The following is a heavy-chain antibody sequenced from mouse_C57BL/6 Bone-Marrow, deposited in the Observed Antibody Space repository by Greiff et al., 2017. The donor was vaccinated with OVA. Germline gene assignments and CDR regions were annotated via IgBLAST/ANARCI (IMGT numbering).Heavy chain of an antibody. V-gene: IGHV1-81*01. CDR2: IYPRSGNT. J-gene: IGHJ1*03. CDR3: ARDGAITTVVERLGYFDV. D-gene: IGHD1-1*01. CDR1: GYTFTSYG. Sequence: QVQLKQSGAELARPGASVKLSCKASGYTFTSYGISWVKQRTGQGLEWIGEIYPRSGNTYYNEKFKGKATLTADKSSSTAYMELRSLTSEDSAVYFCARDGAITTVVERLGYFDVWGTGTTVTVSS.